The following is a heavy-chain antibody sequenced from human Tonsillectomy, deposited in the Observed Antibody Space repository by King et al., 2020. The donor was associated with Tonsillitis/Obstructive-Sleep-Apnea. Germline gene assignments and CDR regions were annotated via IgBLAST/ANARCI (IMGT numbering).Heavy chain of an antibody. Sequence: TLKESGPTLVKPTQTLTLTCTFSGFLLSTSGVGVGWIRQPPGKALEWLALIYWDDDKRYSPSLKSRLTITKDTSKNQVVLTMTNMDPVDTATYFCAHTDSNYVAVFDSYYYMDVWGKGTTVTVSS. J-gene: IGHJ6*03. D-gene: IGHD4-11*01. CDR1: GFLLSTSGVG. CDR2: IYWDDDK. CDR3: AHTDSNYVAVFDSYYYMDV. V-gene: IGHV2-5*02.